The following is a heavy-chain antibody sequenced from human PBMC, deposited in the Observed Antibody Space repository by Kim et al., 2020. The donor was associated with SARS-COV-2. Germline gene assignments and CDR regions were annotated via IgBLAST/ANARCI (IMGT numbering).Heavy chain of an antibody. CDR3: ARVRVQPNMRRGSFDL. CDR1: GFTFTNFG. D-gene: IGHD2-2*01. J-gene: IGHJ3*01. V-gene: IGHV1-18*01. Sequence: ASVKVSCKASGFTFTNFGINWVRQAPGQGLEWMAWISGYNGNTNYARKFQDRGTLTTDTSTRTTYMELRGLLSNDTAFYYCARVRVQPNMRRGSFDLWGQ. CDR2: ISGYNGNT.